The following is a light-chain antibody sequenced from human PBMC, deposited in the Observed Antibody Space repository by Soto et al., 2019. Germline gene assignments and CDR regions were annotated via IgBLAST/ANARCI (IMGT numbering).Light chain of an antibody. CDR2: MND. CDR1: TSNILRNY. V-gene: IGLV1-47*01. Sequence: QSVRTQPPSASVNPGQRLTISCSGSTSNILRNYVYWYRQLPGTAPRLLISMNDQRPSGVPDRFSGSKSGTSASLAISGLRSEDEADYYCASWDDSLSGYVFGTGTKVTVL. CDR3: ASWDDSLSGYV. J-gene: IGLJ1*01.